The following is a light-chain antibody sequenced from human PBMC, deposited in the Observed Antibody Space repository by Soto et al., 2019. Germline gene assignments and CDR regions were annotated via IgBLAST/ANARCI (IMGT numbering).Light chain of an antibody. CDR1: SSDVGGFNY. Sequence: QSALTQPASVSGSPGQSIAISCTGTSSDVGGFNYVSWYQQHPGKAPKFMIYDVSSRPSVVSDRFSGSKSGNTASLTISGLQAEDEADYYCASYTTSSTYVFGTGTKLTVL. CDR2: DVS. V-gene: IGLV2-14*03. J-gene: IGLJ1*01. CDR3: ASYTTSSTYV.